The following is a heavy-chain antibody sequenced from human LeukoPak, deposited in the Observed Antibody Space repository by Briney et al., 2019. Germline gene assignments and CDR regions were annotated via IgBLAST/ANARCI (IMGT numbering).Heavy chain of an antibody. V-gene: IGHV4-30-2*01. D-gene: IGHD3-22*01. CDR2: IYHSGST. J-gene: IGHJ2*01. CDR3: ARGVTMIVVVIHDWYFDL. Sequence: SETLSLTCAVSGGSISSGGYSWSWIRQPPGKGLEWIGYIYHSGSTYYNPSLKSRVTISVDRSKNQFSLKLSSVTAADTAVYYCARGVTMIVVVIHDWYFDLWGRGTLVTVSS. CDR1: GGSISSGGYS.